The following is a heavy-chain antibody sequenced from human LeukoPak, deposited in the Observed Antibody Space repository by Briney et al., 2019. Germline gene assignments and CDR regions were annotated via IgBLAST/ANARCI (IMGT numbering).Heavy chain of an antibody. Sequence: SQTLSLTCTVSGGSISSGDYYWSWIRQPPGQGLEWIGYIHYSGSTYYNPSLNSRVTISVDTSKNQVSLKLSSVTAADTAVYYCARGPPPDFDYWGRGTLVTVSS. CDR2: IHYSGST. V-gene: IGHV4-30-4*08. J-gene: IGHJ4*02. CDR1: GGSISSGDYY. CDR3: ARGPPPDFDY.